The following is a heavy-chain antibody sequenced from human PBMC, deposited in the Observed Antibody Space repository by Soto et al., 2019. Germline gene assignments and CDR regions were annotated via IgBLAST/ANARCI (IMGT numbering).Heavy chain of an antibody. CDR3: ARDTETLGPRANDALDI. CDR2: INAGSGNT. Sequence: QAQLVQSGAEMKKPGASVKVSCKATGYTFSAYTMNWVRQAPGQSLEWMGWINAGSGNTKYSQNFQGRASITRGTSASTVYWELTGLASEDTAVYYCARDTETLGPRANDALDIWGQGTMVTVSS. V-gene: IGHV1-3*01. D-gene: IGHD3-3*02. CDR1: GYTFSAYT. J-gene: IGHJ3*02.